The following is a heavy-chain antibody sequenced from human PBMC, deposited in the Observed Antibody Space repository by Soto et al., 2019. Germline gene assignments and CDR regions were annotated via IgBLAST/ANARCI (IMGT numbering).Heavy chain of an antibody. D-gene: IGHD6-13*01. CDR1: GYSFTSYW. V-gene: IGHV5-10-1*01. Sequence: PGESLKISCKGSGYSFTSYWISWVRQMPGQGLEWMGRIDPSDSYTNYSPSFQGHVTISADKSISTAYLQWSSLKASDTAMYYCARHLGSSWYGDYYYYGMDVWGQGTTVTVS. CDR3: ARHLGSSWYGDYYYYGMDV. CDR2: IDPSDSYT. J-gene: IGHJ6*02.